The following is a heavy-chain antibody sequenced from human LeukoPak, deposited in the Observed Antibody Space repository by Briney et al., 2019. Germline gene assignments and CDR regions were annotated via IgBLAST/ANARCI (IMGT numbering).Heavy chain of an antibody. D-gene: IGHD3-10*01. CDR2: IYYSGST. CDR3: ARGMVRGVYNWFDP. J-gene: IGHJ5*02. Sequence: PSETLSLTCTVSGGSISSYYWSWTRQPPGKGLEWIGYIYYSGSTNYNPSLKSRVTISVGTSKNQFSLKLSSVTAADTAVYYCARGMVRGVYNWFDPWGQGTLVTVSS. V-gene: IGHV4-59*01. CDR1: GGSISSYY.